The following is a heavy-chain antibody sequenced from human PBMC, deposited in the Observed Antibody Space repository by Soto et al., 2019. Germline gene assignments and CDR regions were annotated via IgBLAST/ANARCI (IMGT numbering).Heavy chain of an antibody. CDR2: ISAYNGNT. D-gene: IGHD6-6*01. Sequence: QVPLVQSGAEVKKPGASVKVSCKASGYTFTSYGISWVRQAPGQGLEWMGWISAYNGNTNYAQKLQGRVTMTTDTSTSTAYMELRSLRSDDTAVYYCARDHYSSSSLYYYYMDVWGKGTTVTVSS. V-gene: IGHV1-18*01. CDR3: ARDHYSSSSLYYYYMDV. CDR1: GYTFTSYG. J-gene: IGHJ6*03.